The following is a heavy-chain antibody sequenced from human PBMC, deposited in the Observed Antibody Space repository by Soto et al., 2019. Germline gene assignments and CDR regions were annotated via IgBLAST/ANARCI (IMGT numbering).Heavy chain of an antibody. CDR1: GASISSGSHY. J-gene: IGHJ6*02. CDR2: IFYSGRT. V-gene: IGHV4-31*03. D-gene: IGHD6-13*01. Sequence: QVQLQESGPGLVKPSQTLSLTCTVSGASISSGSHYWSWIRQHPGKGLEWIGHIFYSGRTYYNPSLRSRVTISGDTSKNQFSLKLSSVTAADTAVYYCARAAAGGRNYYYGMDVWGQGTTVTVSS. CDR3: ARAAAGGRNYYYGMDV.